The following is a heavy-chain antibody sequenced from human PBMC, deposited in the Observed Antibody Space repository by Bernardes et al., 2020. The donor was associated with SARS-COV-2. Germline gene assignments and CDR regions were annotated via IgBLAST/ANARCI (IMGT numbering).Heavy chain of an antibody. CDR3: TTDSEGTFTTGWPDN. V-gene: IGHV3-15*01. Sequence: GGSLRLSCAASGLTFAKAWMSWVRQTPGRGLEWVGRIKDKADGWTTDYAAPVKGRFTISRDDSKNTIYLQMDSLRPEDTAMYYCTTDSEGTFTTGWPDNWGQGALVTVSS. CDR1: GLTFAKAW. J-gene: IGHJ4*02. CDR2: IKDKADGWTT. D-gene: IGHD6-19*01.